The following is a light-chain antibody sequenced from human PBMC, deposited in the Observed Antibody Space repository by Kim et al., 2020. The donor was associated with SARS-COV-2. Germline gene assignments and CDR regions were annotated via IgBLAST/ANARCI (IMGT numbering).Light chain of an antibody. V-gene: IGLV3-19*01. J-gene: IGLJ1*01. Sequence: SSELTQDPAVSVALGQTVRITCQGDSLRSYYASWYQQKPGQDPVLVIYGKNNRPSGIPDRFSGSSSGNTASLTITGAQAEDEADYYCNSRDSSGNHLGVFGTGTKVTVL. CDR2: GKN. CDR1: SLRSYY. CDR3: NSRDSSGNHLGV.